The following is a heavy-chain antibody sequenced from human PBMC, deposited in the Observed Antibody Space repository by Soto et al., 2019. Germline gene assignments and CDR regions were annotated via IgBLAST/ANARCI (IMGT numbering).Heavy chain of an antibody. J-gene: IGHJ4*02. CDR1: GFSFNINQVG. D-gene: IGHD1-26*01. CDR3: ARLYSGSYFDY. V-gene: IGHV2-5*02. Sequence: QITLKESGPTLVKPTQTLTLTCTFSGFSFNINQVGVGWIRQPPGKALEWLTLIYWDDDKRYSPSLKSRLSIPKDTSKNQVVLTMTNMDPVDTATYYCARLYSGSYFDYWGQGTLVTVSS. CDR2: IYWDDDK.